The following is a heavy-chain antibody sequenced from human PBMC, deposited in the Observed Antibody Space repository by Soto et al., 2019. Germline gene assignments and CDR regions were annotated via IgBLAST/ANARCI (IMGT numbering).Heavy chain of an antibody. Sequence: SETLSLTCAVYGGSFSGYYWSWIRQPPGKGLEWIGEINHSGSTNYNPSLKSRVTISVDTSKNQFSLKLSSVTAADTAVYYCARGRGSSGWPFDYWGQGTLVTVSS. J-gene: IGHJ4*02. CDR3: ARGRGSSGWPFDY. V-gene: IGHV4-34*01. D-gene: IGHD6-19*01. CDR2: INHSGST. CDR1: GGSFSGYY.